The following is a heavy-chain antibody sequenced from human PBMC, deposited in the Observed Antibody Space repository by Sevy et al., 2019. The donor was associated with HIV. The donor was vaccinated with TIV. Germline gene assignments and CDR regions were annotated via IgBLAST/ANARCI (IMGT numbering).Heavy chain of an antibody. CDR1: GDTFGNYA. CDR2: IIPVFGSA. D-gene: IGHD5-12*01. J-gene: IGHJ6*02. V-gene: IGHV1-69*13. Sequence: ASVKVSCKASGDTFGNYAIASVRQAPGQGLEWVGGIIPVFGSANSAQKFQDRVTITADVSTSTAYMELRRLRSEDTAVYYCARSNPDGYNYSYYYGMDVWGQGTTVTVSS. CDR3: ARSNPDGYNYSYYYGMDV.